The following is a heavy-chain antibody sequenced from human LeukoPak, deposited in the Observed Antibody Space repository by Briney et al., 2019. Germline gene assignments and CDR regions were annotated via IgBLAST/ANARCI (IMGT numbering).Heavy chain of an antibody. CDR3: ATCTTSCYGWFHI. D-gene: IGHD2-2*01. CDR2: IYTNENT. J-gene: IGHJ3*02. Sequence: SETLSLTCTVSGGSITYYFWNWIRQPAGKGLEWIGRIYTNENTNYNPSLKSRVTISVDKSKNQFSLKLSSVTAADTAVYYCATCTTSCYGWFHIWGQGTMVTVSS. V-gene: IGHV4-4*07. CDR1: GGSITYYF.